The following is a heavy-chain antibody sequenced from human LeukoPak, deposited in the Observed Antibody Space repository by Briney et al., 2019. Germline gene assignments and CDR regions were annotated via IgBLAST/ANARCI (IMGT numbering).Heavy chain of an antibody. D-gene: IGHD1-20*01. CDR3: AKDLQKITGAAKDY. J-gene: IGHJ4*02. CDR2: ISGSGGST. V-gene: IGHV3-23*01. CDR1: GFTFSSYA. Sequence: GGSLRLSCAASGFTFSSYAMSWARQAPGKGLEWVSAISGSGGSTYYADSVKGRFTISRDNSKNTLCLQMNSLRAEDTAVYYCAKDLQKITGAAKDYWGQGTLVTVSS.